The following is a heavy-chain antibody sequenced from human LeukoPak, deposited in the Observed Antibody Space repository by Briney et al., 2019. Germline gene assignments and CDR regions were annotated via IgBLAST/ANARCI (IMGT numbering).Heavy chain of an antibody. Sequence: GRSLRLSCAASGFMLSSYWMSWVRQAPGKGLEWVANIKQDGSEKYYVDSVKGRFTISRDNAKNSLFLQMNRLRAEDTAVYYCARQVVHYYGSRGWFDPWGQGTLVTVSS. CDR2: IKQDGSEK. CDR3: ARQVVHYYGSRGWFDP. D-gene: IGHD3-10*01. J-gene: IGHJ5*02. V-gene: IGHV3-7*01. CDR1: GFMLSSYW.